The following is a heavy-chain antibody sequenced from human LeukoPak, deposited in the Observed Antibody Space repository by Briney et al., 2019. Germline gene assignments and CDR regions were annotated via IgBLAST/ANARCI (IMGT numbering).Heavy chain of an antibody. CDR3: ARGVGTSGWYTFDY. Sequence: SQTLSLTCGISGDSVSSNNGAWNWIRQSPSGGLEWLGRTYYRSKWYNDYAGSMKGRITISPDTSKNQFSLQVNSVTPEDTAVYYCARGVGTSGWYTFDYWGQGTLVTVSS. CDR2: TYYRSKWYN. V-gene: IGHV6-1*01. D-gene: IGHD6-19*01. CDR1: GDSVSSNNGA. J-gene: IGHJ4*02.